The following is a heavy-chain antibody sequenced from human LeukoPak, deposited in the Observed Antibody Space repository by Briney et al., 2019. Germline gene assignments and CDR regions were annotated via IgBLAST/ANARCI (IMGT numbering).Heavy chain of an antibody. V-gene: IGHV1-2*02. CDR1: GFTFTGYY. J-gene: IGHJ4*02. CDR3: ARGFGNYDEYFDY. D-gene: IGHD4-11*01. CDR2: INSNSGGT. Sequence: VASVKVSRKTSGFTFTGYYVHWVRQAPGQGLEWMGWINSNSGGTNYAQKFHGRVTMTRDTSITTTYMELSRLRSDDTAVYYCARGFGNYDEYFDYWGQGTLVTVSS.